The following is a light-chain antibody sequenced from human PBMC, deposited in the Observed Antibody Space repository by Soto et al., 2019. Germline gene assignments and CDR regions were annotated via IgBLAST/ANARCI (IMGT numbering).Light chain of an antibody. Sequence: IQMTQSPSSLSASVGDRVTITCQTSQSFSNYLSWYQHKPGRAPKLLIYSASVLQSGVPSRFSGSGSGTDFTLTISRLQPEDSATYYCQQTYTIPWTFGRGTKVDIK. J-gene: IGKJ1*01. CDR2: SAS. V-gene: IGKV1-39*01. CDR1: QSFSNY. CDR3: QQTYTIPWT.